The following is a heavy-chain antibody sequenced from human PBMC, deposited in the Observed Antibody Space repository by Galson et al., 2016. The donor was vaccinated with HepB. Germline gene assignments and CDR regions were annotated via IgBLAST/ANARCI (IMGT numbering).Heavy chain of an antibody. J-gene: IGHJ2*01. CDR2: IYPGDSDT. CDR3: ARLGSRGGYTYWYVDL. D-gene: IGHD3-16*01. CDR1: GYSFTTHW. Sequence: QSGAEVKKPGESLKISCKGSGYSFTTHWIGWVRQMPGKGLEWMGIIYPGDSDTRYSPSFQGHVSISADKSLNTAYLQWSSLKASDTAMYYCARLGSRGGYTYWYVDLWGRGTLVTVSS. V-gene: IGHV5-51*01.